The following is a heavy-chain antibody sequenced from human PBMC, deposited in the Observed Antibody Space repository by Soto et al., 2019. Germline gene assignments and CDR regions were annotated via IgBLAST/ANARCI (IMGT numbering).Heavy chain of an antibody. V-gene: IGHV4-39*01. CDR2: VYYRGRS. Sequence: EKLSLTYTVSGGTLTHSSYYWGWIRQSPGKGLEWIGSVYYRGRSYSKSSVKSRVTISVDTSKNRFSLSLNSVTASDTAVYFCVILRSTVPTRAFYSFCGPRSLVT. CDR1: GGTLTHSSYY. D-gene: IGHD2-21*01. CDR3: VILRSTVPTRAFYSF. J-gene: IGHJ4*02.